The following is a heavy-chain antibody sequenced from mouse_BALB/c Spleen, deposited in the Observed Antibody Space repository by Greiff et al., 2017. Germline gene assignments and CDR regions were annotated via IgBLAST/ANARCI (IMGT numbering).Heavy chain of an antibody. CDR1: GYTFTSYW. CDR2: INPSTGYT. J-gene: IGHJ4*01. V-gene: IGHV1-7*01. Sequence: QVQLQQSGAELAKPGASVKMSCKASGYTFTSYWMHWVKQRPGQGLEWIGYINPSTGYTEYNQKFKDKATLTADKSSSTAYMQLSSLTSEDSAVYYCASTTGYAMDYWGQGTSVTVSS. CDR3: ASTTGYAMDY. D-gene: IGHD1-1*01.